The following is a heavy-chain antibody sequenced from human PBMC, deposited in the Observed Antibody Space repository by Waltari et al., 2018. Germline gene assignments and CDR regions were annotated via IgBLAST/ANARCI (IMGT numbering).Heavy chain of an antibody. V-gene: IGHV1-69*05. CDR3: ARDSRGSSGWSG. D-gene: IGHD6-19*01. J-gene: IGHJ4*02. CDR2: IIPIFGTE. Sequence: APGQGLEWMGVIIPIFGTENYAQKFQGRVTIPTDESTSTAYMELSSLISEDTFVDYCARDSRGSSGWSGWGQGTLVTVAS.